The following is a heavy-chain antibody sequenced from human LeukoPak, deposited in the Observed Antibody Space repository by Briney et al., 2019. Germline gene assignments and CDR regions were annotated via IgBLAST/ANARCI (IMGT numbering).Heavy chain of an antibody. CDR2: ISGSGGST. Sequence: GGSRRLSCAASGFTFTIYAMILVRHAPRNVLPWVSAISGSGGSTYYADSVKGRFTISRDNSKNTLYLQMNSLRAEDTAVYYCAKPPERVRGKSYYYFDYWGQGTLVTVSS. V-gene: IGHV3-23*01. CDR1: GFTFTIYA. D-gene: IGHD3-10*01. CDR3: AKPPERVRGKSYYYFDY. J-gene: IGHJ4*02.